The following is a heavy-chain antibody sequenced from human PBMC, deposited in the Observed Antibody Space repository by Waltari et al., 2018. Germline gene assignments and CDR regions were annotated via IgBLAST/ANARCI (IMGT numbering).Heavy chain of an antibody. CDR2: ISSSSSYI. CDR3: ASGGGDYSDY. CDR1: GFSFSSHS. Sequence: EVQLVESGGGLVKPGGSLRLSCAASGFSFSSHSMNWVRQAPGKGLEWVSSISSSSSYIYYADSVKGRFTISRDNAKNSLYLQMNSLRAEDTAVYYCASGGGDYSDYWGQGTLVTVSS. V-gene: IGHV3-21*01. D-gene: IGHD3-3*01. J-gene: IGHJ4*02.